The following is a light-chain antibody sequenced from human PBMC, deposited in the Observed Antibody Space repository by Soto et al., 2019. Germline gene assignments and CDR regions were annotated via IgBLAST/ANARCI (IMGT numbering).Light chain of an antibody. CDR3: QSYDSSLSGSYV. J-gene: IGLJ1*01. Sequence: QAGLTHPRSVSGAPGQRGTISRTGSSSNIGAGYDVHWYQQLPGTAPKLLIYGNSNRPSGVPDRFSGSKSGTSASLAITGLQAEDEADYYCQSYDSSLSGSYVFGTGTKVTVL. V-gene: IGLV1-40*01. CDR1: SSNIGAGYD. CDR2: GNS.